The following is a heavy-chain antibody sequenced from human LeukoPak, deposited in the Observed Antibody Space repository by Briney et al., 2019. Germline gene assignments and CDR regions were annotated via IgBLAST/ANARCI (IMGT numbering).Heavy chain of an antibody. D-gene: IGHD3-22*01. J-gene: IGHJ4*02. CDR3: ASYPPPYYYDSSGYYFDY. CDR1: GFTFSSYS. V-gene: IGHV3-21*04. CDR2: ISSSSSYI. Sequence: GGSLRLSCAASGFTFSSYSMNWVRQAPGKGLEWVSSISSSSSYIYYADSVKGRFAISRDNAKNSLYLQMNSLRAEDTAVYYCASYPPPYYYDSSGYYFDYWGQGTLVTVSS.